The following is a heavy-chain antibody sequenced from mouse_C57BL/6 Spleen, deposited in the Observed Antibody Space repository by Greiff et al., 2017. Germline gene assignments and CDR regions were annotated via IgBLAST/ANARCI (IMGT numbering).Heavy chain of an antibody. CDR3: ARDDYGNYPYAMDY. J-gene: IGHJ4*01. V-gene: IGHV5-16*01. Sequence: DVKLVESEGGLVQPGSSMKLSCTASGFTFSDYYMAWVRQVPEKGLEWVANINYDGSSTYYLDSLKSRFIISRDNAKNILYLQMSSLKSEDTATYYCARDDYGNYPYAMDYWGQGTSVTVSS. CDR1: GFTFSDYY. D-gene: IGHD2-1*01. CDR2: INYDGSST.